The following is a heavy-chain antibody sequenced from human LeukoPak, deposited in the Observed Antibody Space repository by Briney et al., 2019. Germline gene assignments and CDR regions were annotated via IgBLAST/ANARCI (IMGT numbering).Heavy chain of an antibody. V-gene: IGHV3-48*03. CDR2: ISSSGSTI. J-gene: IGHJ4*02. CDR3: ARVVERYYDSSGYHSAFDY. CDR1: GFTFSSYE. D-gene: IGHD3-22*01. Sequence: PGGSLRLSCAASGFTFSSYEMNWVRQAPGKGLEWVSYISSSGSTIYYADSVKGRFTISRDNAKNSLYLQMNSLRAEDTAVYYCARVVERYYDSSGYHSAFDYWGQGTLVTVSS.